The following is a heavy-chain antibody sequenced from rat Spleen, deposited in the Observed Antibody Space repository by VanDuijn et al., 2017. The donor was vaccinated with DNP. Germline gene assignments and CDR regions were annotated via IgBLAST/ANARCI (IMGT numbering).Heavy chain of an antibody. CDR1: GFIFSNYW. Sequence: EVELVESGGGPVQPGRSLKLSCVASGFIFSNYWMTWIRQAPGKGLEWVASITNTGDSTYYRDSVKGRFTISRDNAKSTLYLQMDSLRSEDTATYYCARHRGGLPGGYWGQGVMVTVSS. D-gene: IGHD4-3*01. CDR3: ARHRGGLPGGY. J-gene: IGHJ2*01. CDR2: ITNTGDST. V-gene: IGHV5-31*01.